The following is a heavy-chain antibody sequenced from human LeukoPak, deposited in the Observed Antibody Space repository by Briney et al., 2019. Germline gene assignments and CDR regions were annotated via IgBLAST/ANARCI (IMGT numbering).Heavy chain of an antibody. V-gene: IGHV1-8*03. CDR2: MNPNSGNT. Sequence: GSVKVSCKASGYTFTGYYMHWVRQATGQGLEWMGWMNPNSGNTGYAQKFQGRVTITRNTSISTAYMELSSLRSEDTAVYYCARAVTEYYYYYYMDVWGKGTTVTVSS. CDR3: ARAVTEYYYYYYMDV. CDR1: GYTFTGYY. J-gene: IGHJ6*03. D-gene: IGHD4-17*01.